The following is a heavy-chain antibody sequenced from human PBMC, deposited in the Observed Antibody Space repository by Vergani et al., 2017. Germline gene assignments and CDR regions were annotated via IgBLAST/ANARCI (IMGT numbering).Heavy chain of an antibody. CDR1: GFTFSSYA. CDR3: AKDLGNQHDYGDYVPSWFDP. J-gene: IGHJ5*02. D-gene: IGHD4-17*01. CDR2: ISGSGGST. Sequence: EVQLLESGGGLVQPGGSLRLSCAASGFTFSSYAMSWVRQAPGKGLEWVSAISGSGGSTYYADSVKGRFTISRDNSKNTLYLQMNSLRAEDTAVYYCAKDLGNQHDYGDYVPSWFDPWGQGTLVTVSS. V-gene: IGHV3-23*01.